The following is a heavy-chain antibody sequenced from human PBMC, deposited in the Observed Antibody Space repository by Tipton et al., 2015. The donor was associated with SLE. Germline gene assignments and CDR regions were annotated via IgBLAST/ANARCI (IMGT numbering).Heavy chain of an antibody. Sequence: TLSLTCTVSGVSISSSRYYSSWSWIRQSAGKGLEWIGRGFASGTTDYNPSLKSRVTMSVDTSRNQFSLKLSSVTAADTAVYYCVRELDTFDIWGQGTMVTVSS. CDR1: GVSISSSRYYSS. J-gene: IGHJ3*02. V-gene: IGHV4-61*02. CDR2: GFASGTT. CDR3: VRELDTFDI.